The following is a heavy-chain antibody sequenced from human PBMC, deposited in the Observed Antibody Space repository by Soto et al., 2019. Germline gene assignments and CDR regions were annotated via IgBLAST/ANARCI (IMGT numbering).Heavy chain of an antibody. CDR2: INPSGGST. V-gene: IGHV1-46*01. D-gene: IGHD6-13*01. J-gene: IGHJ6*02. CDR1: GYTFTSYY. CDR3: ARDTKAIEAAHPGYGMDV. Sequence: ASVKVSCKASGYTFTSYYMHWVRQAPGQGLEWMGIINPSGGSTSYAQKFQGRVTMTRDTSTSTVYMELSSLRSEDTAVYYCARDTKAIEAAHPGYGMDVWGQGTTVTVSS.